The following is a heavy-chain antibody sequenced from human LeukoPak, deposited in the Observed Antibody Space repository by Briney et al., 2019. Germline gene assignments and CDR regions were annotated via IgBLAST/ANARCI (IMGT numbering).Heavy chain of an antibody. CDR1: GGSISSSSHY. CDR2: IYYSGST. Sequence: SETLSLTCTVSGGSISSSSHYWGWFRQPPGKGLEWIGSIYYSGSTYYNPSLKSRVTISVDTSKNQFSLKLSSVTAADTAVYYCTAGRSDYFDFWGQGTLVTVSS. V-gene: IGHV4-39*01. J-gene: IGHJ4*02. D-gene: IGHD6-25*01. CDR3: TAGRSDYFDF.